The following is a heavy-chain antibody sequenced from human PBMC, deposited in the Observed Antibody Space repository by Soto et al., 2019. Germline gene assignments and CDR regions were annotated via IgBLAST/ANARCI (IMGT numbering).Heavy chain of an antibody. J-gene: IGHJ4*02. Sequence: SETLSLTCTVSGGSISSSSYYWGWIRQPPGKGLEWIGSIYYSGSTYYNPSLKSRVTISVDTSKNQFSLKLSSVTAADTAVYYCARYYYDSSGYYGQFDYWGQGTLVTVSS. D-gene: IGHD3-22*01. CDR3: ARYYYDSSGYYGQFDY. CDR2: IYYSGST. CDR1: GGSISSSSYY. V-gene: IGHV4-39*01.